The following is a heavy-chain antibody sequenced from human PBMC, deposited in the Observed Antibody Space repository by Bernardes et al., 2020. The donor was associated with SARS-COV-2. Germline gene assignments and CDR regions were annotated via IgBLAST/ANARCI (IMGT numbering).Heavy chain of an antibody. Sequence: GGSLRLSCAASGFTFSSYGMHWVRQAPGKGLEWVAVIWYDGSNKYYADSVKGRFTISRDNSKNTLYLQMNSLRAEDTAVYYCARDLRFGELLMGEFDYWGQGTLVTVSS. CDR2: IWYDGSNK. J-gene: IGHJ4*02. CDR3: ARDLRFGELLMGEFDY. D-gene: IGHD3-10*01. CDR1: GFTFSSYG. V-gene: IGHV3-33*01.